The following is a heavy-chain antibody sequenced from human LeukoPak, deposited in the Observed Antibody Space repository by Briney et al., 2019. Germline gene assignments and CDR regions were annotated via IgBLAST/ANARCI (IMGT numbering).Heavy chain of an antibody. CDR3: ARGQNLPA. CDR2: IYSGGST. Sequence: GGSLRLSCAASGFSVSNNYMNWVRQAPGKGLEWVSFIYSGGSTYNADSVKGRFSISRDNPKTTLYLEKNSARDEDTAVYYCARGQNLPAWGQGTLVTVSS. CDR1: GFSVSNNY. D-gene: IGHD1-7*01. J-gene: IGHJ4*02. V-gene: IGHV3-53*01.